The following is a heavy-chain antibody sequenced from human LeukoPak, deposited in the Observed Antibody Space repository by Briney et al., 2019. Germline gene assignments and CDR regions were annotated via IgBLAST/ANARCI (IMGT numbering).Heavy chain of an antibody. Sequence: ASVKVSCKASGYTFTTYDINWVRQATGQGLQWMGWMNPNSGNTGYAQNFQGRLTMTRNTSISTAYMELSSLTSEDTAVYYCARVIYVWFGESRYYFDYWGQGTLVTVSS. J-gene: IGHJ4*02. D-gene: IGHD3-10*01. V-gene: IGHV1-8*01. CDR3: ARVIYVWFGESRYYFDY. CDR1: GYTFTTYD. CDR2: MNPNSGNT.